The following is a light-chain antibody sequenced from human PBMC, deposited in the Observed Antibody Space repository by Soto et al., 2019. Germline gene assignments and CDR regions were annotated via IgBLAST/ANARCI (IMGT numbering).Light chain of an antibody. CDR2: MVS. V-gene: IGLV2-14*01. CDR1: SSDVGNYNY. J-gene: IGLJ1*01. CDR3: TSPTPGSLYV. Sequence: QSVLTQPASVSGSPGQSITISCTGTSSDVGNYNYVSWYQQYPGRVPKLLIYMVSNRPSGVSNRFSGSKSGNTASLTISWLQAEDEADYFCTSPTPGSLYVFGTGTKLTVL.